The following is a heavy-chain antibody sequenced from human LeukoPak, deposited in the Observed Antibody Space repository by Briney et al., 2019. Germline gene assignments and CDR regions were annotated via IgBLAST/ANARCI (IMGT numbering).Heavy chain of an antibody. Sequence: PGGSLRLSCAASGFTVSSNYMSWVRQAPGKGLEWVSVIYSGGSTYYADSVKGRFTISRDNSKNTLYLQMNSLRAEDTAVYYCARDTQTIVPAAFDYWGQGTLVTVSS. CDR1: GFTVSSNY. V-gene: IGHV3-53*01. CDR2: IYSGGST. J-gene: IGHJ4*02. CDR3: ARDTQTIVPAAFDY. D-gene: IGHD2-2*01.